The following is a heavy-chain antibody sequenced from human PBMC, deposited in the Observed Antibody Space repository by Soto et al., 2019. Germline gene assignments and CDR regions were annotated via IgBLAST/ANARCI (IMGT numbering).Heavy chain of an antibody. J-gene: IGHJ4*02. D-gene: IGHD5-18*01. V-gene: IGHV3-23*01. CDR1: GLAFSNYA. CDR3: AKYMGHWIPRWSFDY. CDR2: SIGSTSNT. Sequence: PGGSLRLSCTAPGLAFSNYAMSWCRQSPGKWLEWVSTSIGSTSNTYYADSVKGRFTISRDNSKNTLYLQMDSLRAEDTAIYYCAKYMGHWIPRWSFDYWGQGXLVTVYS.